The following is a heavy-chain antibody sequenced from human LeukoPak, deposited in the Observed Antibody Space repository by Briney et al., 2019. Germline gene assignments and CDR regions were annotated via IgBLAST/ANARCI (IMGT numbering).Heavy chain of an antibody. V-gene: IGHV1-69*05. CDR2: IIPIFGTA. CDR1: GGTFSSYV. D-gene: IGHD6-13*01. Sequence: GASVKVSCKASGGTFSSYVISWVRQAPGQGLEWMGGIIPIFGTANYAQKFQGRVTITTDESTSTAYMELSSLRSEDTAVYYCARDHAAGFDYFDYWGQGTLVTVSS. J-gene: IGHJ4*02. CDR3: ARDHAAGFDYFDY.